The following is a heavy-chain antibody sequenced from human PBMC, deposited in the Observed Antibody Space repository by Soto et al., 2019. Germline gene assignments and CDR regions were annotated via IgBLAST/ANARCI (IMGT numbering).Heavy chain of an antibody. D-gene: IGHD5-12*01. CDR2: ISYDGSNK. CDR3: VKRGWGEMATIIDYYYGMDV. V-gene: IGHV3-30*18. J-gene: IGHJ6*02. Sequence: PGGSLRLSCAASGFTFSSYGMHWVRQAPGKGLEWVAVISYDGSNKYYADSVKGRFTISRDNSKNTLYLQMNSLRAEDTAVYYCVKRGWGEMATIIDYYYGMDVWGQGTTVTVSS. CDR1: GFTFSSYG.